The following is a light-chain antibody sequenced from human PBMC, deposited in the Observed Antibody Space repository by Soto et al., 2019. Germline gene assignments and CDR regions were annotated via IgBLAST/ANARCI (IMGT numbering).Light chain of an antibody. CDR2: DVN. V-gene: IGLV2-14*01. CDR3: SSYTSSSTGV. J-gene: IGLJ3*02. Sequence: QSVLTQPASVSGSPGQSITISCTGTSSDVGGYNYVSWYQQHPGKAPNLMIYDVNNRPSGVSNRFSGSKSGNTASLTISGLQAEDEADYYCSSYTSSSTGVFGGGTKVTVL. CDR1: SSDVGGYNY.